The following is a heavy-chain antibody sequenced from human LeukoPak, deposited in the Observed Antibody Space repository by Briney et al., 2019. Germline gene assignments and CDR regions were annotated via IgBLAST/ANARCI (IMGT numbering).Heavy chain of an antibody. CDR3: TRRLYSNYYDSSGYYDY. D-gene: IGHD3-22*01. Sequence: GGSLRLSCTASGFTFGDYAMSWFRQAPGKGLEWVGFIRSKAYGGTTEYAASVKGIFTIPRDDSKSIAYLQMNSLKTEDTAVYYCTRRLYSNYYDSSGYYDYWGQGTLVTVSS. V-gene: IGHV3-49*03. CDR2: IRSKAYGGTT. J-gene: IGHJ4*02. CDR1: GFTFGDYA.